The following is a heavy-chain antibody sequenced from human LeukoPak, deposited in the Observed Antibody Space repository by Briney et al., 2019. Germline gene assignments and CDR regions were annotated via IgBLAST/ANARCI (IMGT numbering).Heavy chain of an antibody. J-gene: IGHJ4*02. CDR1: GGTFSSYA. CDR3: ARDGTAVGINYDY. D-gene: IGHD6-13*01. V-gene: IGHV1-69*06. CDR2: IIPIFGTA. Sequence: GASVKVSCKASGGTFSSYAISWVRQAPGQGLEWMGGIIPIFGTANYAQKFQGRVTITADKSTSTAYMELSSLRSEDTAVYYCARDGTAVGINYDYWGQGTLVTVSS.